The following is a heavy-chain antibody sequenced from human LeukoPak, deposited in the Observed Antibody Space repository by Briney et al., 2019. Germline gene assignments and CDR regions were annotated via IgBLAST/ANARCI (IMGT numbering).Heavy chain of an antibody. CDR2: IYSGGST. CDR3: TTVAAAGTDFDY. Sequence: GGSLRLSCAASEFSVGSNYMTWVRQAPGKGLEWVSLIYSGGSTYYADSVKGRFTISRDNSKNTLYLQMNSLRAEDTAVYYCTTVAAAGTDFDYWGQGTLVTVSS. V-gene: IGHV3-66*01. J-gene: IGHJ4*02. D-gene: IGHD6-13*01. CDR1: EFSVGSNY.